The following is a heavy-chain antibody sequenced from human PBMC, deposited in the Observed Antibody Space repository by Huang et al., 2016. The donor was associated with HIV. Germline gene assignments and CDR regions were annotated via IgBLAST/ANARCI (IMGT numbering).Heavy chain of an antibody. Sequence: QVQLQESGPGLVKPSQTLSLTCNVSGGSISSGFYYWKWIRQPPGKGLEWIGYIYNSGSTNYNPSLKSRVTISVDTSKNQFSLNLSSVTAADTAVYYCARELRNYYYMDVWGKGTTVTVSS. CDR3: ARELRNYYYMDV. CDR1: GGSISSGFYY. V-gene: IGHV4-30-4*01. J-gene: IGHJ6*03. CDR2: IYNSGST. D-gene: IGHD5-12*01.